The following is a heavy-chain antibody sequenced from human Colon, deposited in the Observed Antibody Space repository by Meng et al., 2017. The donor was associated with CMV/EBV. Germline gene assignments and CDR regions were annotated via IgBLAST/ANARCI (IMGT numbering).Heavy chain of an antibody. J-gene: IGHJ4*02. CDR1: GGSISSGDYY. Sequence: QPPLQQSVHGLGKPSHNLSLTCTVSGGSISSGDYYGSWIRQPPGKGLEWIGYTYYSVSTYYNPSLKSQVTISVDTSKNQFSLKLSSVTAADTAVYYCARGADYGGNPLDYWGQGTLVTVSS. CDR2: TYYSVST. V-gene: IGHV4-30-4*08. D-gene: IGHD4-23*01. CDR3: ARGADYGGNPLDY.